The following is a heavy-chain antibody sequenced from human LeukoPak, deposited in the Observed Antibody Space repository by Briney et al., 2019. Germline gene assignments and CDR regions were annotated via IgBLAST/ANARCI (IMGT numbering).Heavy chain of an antibody. CDR3: ARGIRRRSSSSPYYYYYMDV. J-gene: IGHJ6*03. CDR2: MNPNSGNT. D-gene: IGHD6-6*01. V-gene: IGHV1-8*01. Sequence: ASVKVSCKASGYTFTSYDINGVRQATGQGLEWMGWMNPNSGNTGYAQKFQGRVTMTRNTSISTAYMELSSLRSEDTAVYYCARGIRRRSSSSPYYYYYMDVWGKGTTVTVSS. CDR1: GYTFTSYD.